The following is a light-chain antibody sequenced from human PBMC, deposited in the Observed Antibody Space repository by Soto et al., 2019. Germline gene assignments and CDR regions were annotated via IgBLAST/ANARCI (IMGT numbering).Light chain of an antibody. J-gene: IGKJ4*01. Sequence: EIVMTQSPATLSVSPGERVTLSCRARQSVGSNLAWYQHKPGQAPRLLISDASNRATGIPARFSGSGSETDFTLTISSLEPEDSAVYYCQQRSNWPSLTFGGGTKGDIK. V-gene: IGKV3-11*01. CDR1: QSVGSN. CDR2: DAS. CDR3: QQRSNWPSLT.